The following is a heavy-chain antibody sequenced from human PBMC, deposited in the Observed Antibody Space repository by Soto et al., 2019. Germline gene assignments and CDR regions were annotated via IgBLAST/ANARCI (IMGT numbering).Heavy chain of an antibody. J-gene: IGHJ4*02. CDR1: GFTLDDYA. CDR2: ISWNSDTI. D-gene: IGHD3-10*01. Sequence: EVQLVESGGGLVQPGRSLRLSCAASGFTLDDYAMQWVRQAPGKGLEWVTGISWNSDTIGYADSVKGRFTISRDNAKNSLYLQMNSLRAEDTAFYYCARDVWSRASGPPDSWGQGTLVTVSS. V-gene: IGHV3-9*01. CDR3: ARDVWSRASGPPDS.